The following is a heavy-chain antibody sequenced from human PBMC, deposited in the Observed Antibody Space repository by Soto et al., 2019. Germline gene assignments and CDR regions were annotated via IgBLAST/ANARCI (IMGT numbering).Heavy chain of an antibody. CDR3: ARGDSNSWSDY. J-gene: IGHJ4*02. Sequence: QVQLVESGGGVVQPGRSLRLSCAASGFTFRNYAMDWVRQAPGKGLEWVAVIPYDGTNKYYADSVKGRFTISRDNSKNTLSLQMNSLRAEDTAVYYCARGDSNSWSDYWGQGTLVTVSS. D-gene: IGHD6-13*01. CDR1: GFTFRNYA. V-gene: IGHV3-30*01. CDR2: IPYDGTNK.